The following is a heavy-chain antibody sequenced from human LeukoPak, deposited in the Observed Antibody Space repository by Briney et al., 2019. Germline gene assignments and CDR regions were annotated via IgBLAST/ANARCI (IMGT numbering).Heavy chain of an antibody. CDR2: IDYSRDT. CDR3: ARNGPHYYDKSGYLDS. CDR1: GGSISSYY. D-gene: IGHD3-22*01. Sequence: SETLSLTCTVSGGSISSYYWSWIRQPPGKGLEWIGNIDYSRDTNYNPSLRSRVTILVDKSRNQFSLKLNSVTAADTAVYYCARNGPHYYDKSGYLDSWGQETLVTVSS. V-gene: IGHV4-59*03. J-gene: IGHJ4*02.